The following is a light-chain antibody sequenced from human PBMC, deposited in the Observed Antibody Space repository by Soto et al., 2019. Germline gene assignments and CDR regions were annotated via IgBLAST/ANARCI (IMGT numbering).Light chain of an antibody. Sequence: DIVLTQSPDSLAVSLGERATVNCKSSQSVLYSSTDKNYLAWYQQKPAQPPKLLIYWASARESGAPDRFSGSGSGTDFTLTISSLQAEDVAIYYCQQYYSLPRTFGQGTKVEVK. V-gene: IGKV4-1*01. CDR3: QQYYSLPRT. CDR1: QSVLYSSTDKNY. J-gene: IGKJ1*01. CDR2: WAS.